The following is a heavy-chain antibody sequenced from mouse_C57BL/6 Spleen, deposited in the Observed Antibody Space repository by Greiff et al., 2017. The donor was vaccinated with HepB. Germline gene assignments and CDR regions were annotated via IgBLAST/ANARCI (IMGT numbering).Heavy chain of an antibody. D-gene: IGHD2-3*01. Sequence: VQLQQSGPELVKPGASVKISCKASGYTFTDYYMNWVKQSHGKSLEWIGDINPNNGGTSYNQKFKGKATLTVDKSSSTAYMELRSLTSEDSAVYYCARVVDGYYWYFDVWGTGTTVTVSS. CDR1: GYTFTDYY. CDR3: ARVVDGYYWYFDV. CDR2: INPNNGGT. J-gene: IGHJ1*03. V-gene: IGHV1-26*01.